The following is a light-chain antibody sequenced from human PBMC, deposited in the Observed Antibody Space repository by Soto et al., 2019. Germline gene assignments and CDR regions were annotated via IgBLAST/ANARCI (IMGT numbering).Light chain of an antibody. CDR1: QSISSW. V-gene: IGKV1-5*03. CDR2: KAS. Sequence: DIQMTQSPSTLSASVGDRVTITCRASQSISSWLAWYQQKPGKAPKLLIYKASSLESGVPSRFSGSGSGTEFTLANNSLHPDRFATYYCQPYNSYPYTFGQGTKLEIK. CDR3: QPYNSYPYT. J-gene: IGKJ2*01.